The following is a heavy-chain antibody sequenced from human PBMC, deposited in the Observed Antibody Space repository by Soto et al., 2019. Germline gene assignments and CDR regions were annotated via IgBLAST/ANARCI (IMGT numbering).Heavy chain of an antibody. D-gene: IGHD6-19*01. J-gene: IGHJ4*02. CDR2: INSDGSST. V-gene: IGHV3-74*01. CDR1: GFTFSSYW. CDR3: AHSGVAGPFDY. Sequence: GGSLRLSCAASGFTFSSYWMHWVRQAPGKGLVWVSRINSDGSSTSYADSVKGRFTISRDNAKNTLYLQMNSLRAEDTAVYYCAHSGVAGPFDYWGQATLVTVYS.